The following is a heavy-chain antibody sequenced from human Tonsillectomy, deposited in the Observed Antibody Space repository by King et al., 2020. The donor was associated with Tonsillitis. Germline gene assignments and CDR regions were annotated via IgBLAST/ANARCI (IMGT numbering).Heavy chain of an antibody. CDR3: AKARVSGSYYREFDAFDI. D-gene: IGHD3-10*01. V-gene: IGHV3-23*04. CDR1: GFTFSSYA. CDR2: ISGSGVST. Sequence: VQLVESGGGLVQPGGSLRLSCAASGFTFSSYAMSWVRQAPGKGLEWVSGISGSGVSTYYADSVKGRFTISRDNSKNTLYLQMNSLRAEDTAVYYCAKARVSGSYYREFDAFDIWGQGTMVTVSS. J-gene: IGHJ3*02.